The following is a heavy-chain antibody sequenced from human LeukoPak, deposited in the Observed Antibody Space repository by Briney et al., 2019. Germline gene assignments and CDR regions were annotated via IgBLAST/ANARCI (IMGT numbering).Heavy chain of an antibody. Sequence: SETLSLTCTVSGGSISSPNYYWAWVRQPPGKGQEWIGSISYSVSAHYYPSLKSRVTISIDTSKNQFPLKLSSVTAADTAVYYCVRHEHNPQFDPWGQGTLVTVSS. V-gene: IGHV4-39*01. CDR3: VRHEHNPQFDP. CDR1: GGSISSPNYY. D-gene: IGHD1-14*01. CDR2: ISYSVSA. J-gene: IGHJ5*02.